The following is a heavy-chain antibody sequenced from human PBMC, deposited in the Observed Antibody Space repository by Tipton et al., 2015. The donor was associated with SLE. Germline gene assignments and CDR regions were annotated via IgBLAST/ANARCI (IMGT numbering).Heavy chain of an antibody. Sequence: SLRLSCAASGFTFSSYWMSWVRQAPGKGLEWVANIKQDGSGKYYVDSVKGRFTISRDNAKNSLYLQMNSLRAEDTAVYYCASCGGYAGNYYMDVWGKGTTVTVSS. CDR1: GFTFSSYW. CDR3: ASCGGYAGNYYMDV. CDR2: IKQDGSGK. J-gene: IGHJ6*03. V-gene: IGHV3-7*01. D-gene: IGHD2-21*01.